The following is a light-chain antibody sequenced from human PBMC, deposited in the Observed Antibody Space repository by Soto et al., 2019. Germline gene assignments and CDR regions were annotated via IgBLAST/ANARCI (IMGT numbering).Light chain of an antibody. V-gene: IGLV2-23*02. CDR3: CSSGGSPTYV. CDR1: SSNVGSYKL. CDR2: EVN. J-gene: IGLJ1*01. Sequence: QSALTQPASVSGSPGQSITLSCTGTSSNVGSYKLVSWYQQHPGKAPKLMIFEVNNRPSEVYNRFSGSKSGNTASLTIPGLKFEDEAEYYCCSSGGSPTYVFGTGSKLTVL.